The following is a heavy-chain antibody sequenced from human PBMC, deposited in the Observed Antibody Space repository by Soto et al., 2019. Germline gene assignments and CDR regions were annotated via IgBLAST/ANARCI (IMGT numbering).Heavy chain of an antibody. CDR2: IIPIFGTA. V-gene: IGHV1-69*13. D-gene: IGHD3-3*01. J-gene: IGHJ6*02. CDR3: ARGSIFGVVIHYYYYGMDV. Sequence: SVKVSCKASGGTFSSYAISWVRQAPGQGLEWMGGIIPIFGTANYAQKFQGRVTITADESTSTAYMELSSLRSEDTAVYYCARGSIFGVVIHYYYYGMDVWGQGTTVTVSS. CDR1: GGTFSSYA.